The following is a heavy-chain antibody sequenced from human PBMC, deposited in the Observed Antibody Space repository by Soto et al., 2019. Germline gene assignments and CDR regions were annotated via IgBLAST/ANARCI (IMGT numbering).Heavy chain of an antibody. D-gene: IGHD2-2*01. CDR2: IYYSGST. Sequence: PSETLSLTCTVSGVSIISSSYYWGWIRQPPGKGLEWIGSIYYSGSTYYNPSLKSRVTISVDTSKNQFSLTLTSVTAEDSAVYFCARGMQGRGSYCSSISCPYYFDYWGQGSVVTVSS. J-gene: IGHJ4*02. CDR1: GVSIISSSYY. CDR3: ARGMQGRGSYCSSISCPYYFDY. V-gene: IGHV4-39*02.